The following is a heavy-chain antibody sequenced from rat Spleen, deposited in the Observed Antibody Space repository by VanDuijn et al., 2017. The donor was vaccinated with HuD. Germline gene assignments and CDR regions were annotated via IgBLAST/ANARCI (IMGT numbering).Heavy chain of an antibody. Sequence: EVQLVESDGGLVQPGRSLKLSCAASGFTFSDYYMAWVRQAPTKGLEWVATISSDGGRNFYRDSVKGRFTISRDNAKSSLYLQMNSLRSEDTATFYCARPGHNSGYGWFAYWGQGTLVTVSS. CDR3: ARPGHNSGYGWFAY. V-gene: IGHV5-29*01. D-gene: IGHD4-3*01. J-gene: IGHJ3*01. CDR1: GFTFSDYY. CDR2: ISSDGGRN.